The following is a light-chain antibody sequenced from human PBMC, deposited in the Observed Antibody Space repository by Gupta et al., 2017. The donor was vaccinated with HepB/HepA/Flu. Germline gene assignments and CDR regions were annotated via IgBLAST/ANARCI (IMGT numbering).Light chain of an antibody. CDR3: SSDAGSNNVV. CDR1: SSDVGGDNY. CDR2: EVR. J-gene: IGLJ2*01. V-gene: IGLV2-8*01. Sequence: SDLKQPPSATGSHGGSVTISCTGTSSDVGGDNYVSWYQQHPGNAHKLMIYEVRKRPSGVPDRFSGSKSGNSASLTVSGLQSEQEADYYCSSDAGSNNVVFGGGTKLTVL.